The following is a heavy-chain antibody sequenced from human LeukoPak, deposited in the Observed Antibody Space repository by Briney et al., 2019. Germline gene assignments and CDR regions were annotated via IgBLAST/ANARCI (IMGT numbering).Heavy chain of an antibody. D-gene: IGHD3-22*01. J-gene: IGHJ4*02. V-gene: IGHV3-7*03. CDR1: GFTFSNYW. Sequence: GGSLRLSCAASGFTFSNYWMSWVRQAPGKGLEWVANIKQDGSEKYYVDSVKGRFTISRDNAKNSLYLQMNSLRAEDTALYYCAKGLNYYYDSSGYPGGFDYWGQGTLVTVSS. CDR2: IKQDGSEK. CDR3: AKGLNYYYDSSGYPGGFDY.